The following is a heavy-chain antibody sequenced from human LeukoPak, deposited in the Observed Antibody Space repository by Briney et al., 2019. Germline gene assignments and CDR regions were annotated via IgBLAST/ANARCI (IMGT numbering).Heavy chain of an antibody. J-gene: IGHJ4*02. CDR1: GGSISNYY. Sequence: SETLSLTCNVSGGSISNYYWSWIRQPPGKGLEWIGYMYHTGHTMYNSSLKSRVTMSLDTSKNHFSLRLSSVTASDTAVYYCARHPFATPFDYWGPGTLVTVSS. V-gene: IGHV4-59*08. CDR2: MYHTGHT. D-gene: IGHD2-15*01. CDR3: ARHPFATPFDY.